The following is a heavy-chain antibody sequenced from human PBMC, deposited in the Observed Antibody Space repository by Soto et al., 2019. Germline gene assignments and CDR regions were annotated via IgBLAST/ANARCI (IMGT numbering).Heavy chain of an antibody. V-gene: IGHV4-39*01. CDR3: ARLPQWEQLVRNQYYYYYYGMDV. J-gene: IGHJ6*02. Sequence: SETLSLTCTVSGGSISSSSYYWGWIRQPPGKGLEWIGSIYYSGSTYYNPSLKSRVTISVDTSKNQFSLKLSSVTAADTAVYYCARLPQWEQLVRNQYYYYYYGMDVWGQGTTVTVSS. CDR2: IYYSGST. CDR1: GGSISSSSYY. D-gene: IGHD6-6*01.